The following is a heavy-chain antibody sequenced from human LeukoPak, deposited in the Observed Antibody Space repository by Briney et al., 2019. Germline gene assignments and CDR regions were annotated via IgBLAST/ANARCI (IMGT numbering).Heavy chain of an antibody. CDR3: ARRRSYYYGSGSYLGY. CDR1: GYTFTSYD. J-gene: IGHJ4*02. CDR2: MNPNSGNT. D-gene: IGHD3-10*01. Sequence: ASVNVSCKASGYTFTSYDINWVRQATGQGLEWMGWMNPNSGNTGYAQKFQGRVTMTRNTSISTAYMELSSLRSEDTAVYYCARRRSYYYGSGSYLGYWGQGTLVTVSS. V-gene: IGHV1-8*01.